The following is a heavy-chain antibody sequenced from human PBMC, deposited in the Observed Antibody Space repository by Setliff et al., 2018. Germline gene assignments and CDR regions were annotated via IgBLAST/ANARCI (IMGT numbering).Heavy chain of an antibody. D-gene: IGHD3-16*01. CDR2: ISPYSGES. Sequence: ASVKVSCKTSGYNFPVYGITWVRQAPGQGLEWMGWISPYSGESNYAQKFQDRLTVTADTSTKTTYMELRSLTSDDTAVYFCTRSRGPRVVLAADFDFWSQGTRVTVSS. CDR3: TRSRGPRVVLAADFDF. V-gene: IGHV1-18*01. J-gene: IGHJ4*02. CDR1: GYNFPVYG.